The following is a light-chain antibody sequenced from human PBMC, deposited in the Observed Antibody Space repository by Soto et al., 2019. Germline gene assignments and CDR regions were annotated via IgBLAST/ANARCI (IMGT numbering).Light chain of an antibody. CDR3: SSYTSSSTLNYV. Sequence: QPALTHPASVSGSPGQSITISCTGTSSDVGGYNYVSWYQQHPGKAPKLMIYDVSNRPSGVSNRFSGSKSGNTASLTISGLQAEDEADYYCSSYTSSSTLNYVFGTGTKVTVL. CDR1: SSDVGGYNY. CDR2: DVS. J-gene: IGLJ1*01. V-gene: IGLV2-14*01.